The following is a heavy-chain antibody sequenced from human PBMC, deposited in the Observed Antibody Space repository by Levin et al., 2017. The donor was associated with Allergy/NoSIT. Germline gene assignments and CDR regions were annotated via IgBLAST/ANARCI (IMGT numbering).Heavy chain of an antibody. J-gene: IGHJ4*02. Sequence: ASVKVSCKGSGYSFTSYWIGWVRQMPGKGLEWIGIIYPGDSDTRYSPSFQGQVTISADKSISTAYLQWSSLKASDTAMYYCARLTAPAQYSSGQKGYFDYWGQGTLVTVSS. V-gene: IGHV5-51*01. CDR3: ARLTAPAQYSSGQKGYFDY. CDR2: IYPGDSDT. D-gene: IGHD6-19*01. CDR1: GYSFTSYW.